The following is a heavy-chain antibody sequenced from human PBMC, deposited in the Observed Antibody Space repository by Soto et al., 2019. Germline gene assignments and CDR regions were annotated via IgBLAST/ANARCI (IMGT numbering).Heavy chain of an antibody. J-gene: IGHJ5*02. CDR3: AGGFGYDFWSGYQNWFDP. Sequence: PSETLSLTCTVSGGSISSYYWSWIRQPPGKGLEWIGYIYYSGSTNYNPSLKSRVTISVDTSKNQFSLKLSSVTAADTAVYYCAGGFGYDFWSGYQNWFDPWGQGTLVTVSS. D-gene: IGHD3-3*01. V-gene: IGHV4-59*01. CDR2: IYYSGST. CDR1: GGSISSYY.